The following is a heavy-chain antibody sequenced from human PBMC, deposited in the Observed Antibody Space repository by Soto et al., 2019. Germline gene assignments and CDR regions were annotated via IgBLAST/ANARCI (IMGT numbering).Heavy chain of an antibody. CDR1: GFTFSSYW. D-gene: IGHD6-13*01. Sequence: GGSLRLSCAASGFTFSSYWMSWVRQAPGKGLEWVANIKQDGSEKYYVDSVKGRFTISRDNAKNSLYLQMNSLRAEDTAVYYCARDYGIAAAGESLYYYYYYMDVWGKGTTVTVSS. V-gene: IGHV3-7*01. CDR3: ARDYGIAAAGESLYYYYYYMDV. J-gene: IGHJ6*03. CDR2: IKQDGSEK.